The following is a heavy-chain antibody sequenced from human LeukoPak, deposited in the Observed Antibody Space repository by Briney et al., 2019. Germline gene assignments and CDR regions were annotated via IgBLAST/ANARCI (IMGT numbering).Heavy chain of an antibody. CDR2: INPSGGST. V-gene: IGHV1-46*01. CDR1: GYTFIGYY. J-gene: IGHJ4*02. CDR3: ARWTGTTGLDY. D-gene: IGHD1-1*01. Sequence: ASVKVSCKASGYTFIGYYLHWVRQAPGQGLEWMGIINPSGGSTAYAQKFRDRVTMTRDTSTTTVYMELSSLKSEDTAVYYCARWTGTTGLDYWGQGTLVTVSS.